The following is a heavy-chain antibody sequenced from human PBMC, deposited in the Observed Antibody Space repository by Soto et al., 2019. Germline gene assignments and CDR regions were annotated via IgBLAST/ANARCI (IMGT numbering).Heavy chain of an antibody. J-gene: IGHJ6*02. CDR3: ARDGGGSSAAKWYYGMDV. CDR2: IYYSGST. V-gene: IGHV4-59*01. D-gene: IGHD2-15*01. CDR1: GGSISSYY. Sequence: ASETLFLTCTVSGGSISSYYWSWIRQPPGQGLEWIGNIYYSGSTNYNPSLKSRVTISVDTSKNQFSLKLSSVTAADTAVYYCARDGGGSSAAKWYYGMDVWGRGTTVTVSS.